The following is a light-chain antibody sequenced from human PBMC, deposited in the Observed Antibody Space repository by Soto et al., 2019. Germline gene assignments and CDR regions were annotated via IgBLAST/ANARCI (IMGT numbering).Light chain of an antibody. CDR2: EVT. CDR1: SSDVGGYNF. CDR3: SSLSGGNIRV. J-gene: IGLJ1*01. Sequence: QSVLTQPASVSGSPGQSIAISCTGTSSDVGGYNFVSWYQQHPDKAPKLIVYEVTHRPSGVSNRFSGSKSGYTASLTISGRQGEDEDHYYCSSLSGGNIRVFGTGTKLTVL. V-gene: IGLV2-14*01.